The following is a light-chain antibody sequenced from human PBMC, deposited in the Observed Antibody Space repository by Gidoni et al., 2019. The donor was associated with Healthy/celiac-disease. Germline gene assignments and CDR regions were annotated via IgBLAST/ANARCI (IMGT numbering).Light chain of an antibody. CDR3: QQYGSSPRGYT. Sequence: EIVLTQSPGTLSLSPGERASQIVSSSYLALYQQKPGQAPRLLIYGASSRATGIPDRFSGSGSGTDFTLTISRLEPEAFAVYYCQQYGSSPRGYTFGQGTKLEIK. CDR2: GAS. CDR1: QIVSSSY. J-gene: IGKJ2*01. V-gene: IGKV3-20*01.